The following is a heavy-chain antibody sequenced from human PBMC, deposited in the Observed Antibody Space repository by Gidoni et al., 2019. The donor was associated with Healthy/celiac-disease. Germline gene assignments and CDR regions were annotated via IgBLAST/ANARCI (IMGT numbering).Heavy chain of an antibody. V-gene: IGHV3-49*03. CDR3: TRDYYDSSGFDY. J-gene: IGHJ4*02. CDR2: IRSKAYGGTT. D-gene: IGHD3-22*01. Sequence: EVQLVASGVGLVPPGRSLRLSCTASGLTFGDYAMSWFRQAPGKGREWVGFIRSKAYGGTTEYSASVKGRFTISRDDSKSIAYLQMNSLKTEDTAVYYCTRDYYDSSGFDYWGQGTLVTVSS. CDR1: GLTFGDYA.